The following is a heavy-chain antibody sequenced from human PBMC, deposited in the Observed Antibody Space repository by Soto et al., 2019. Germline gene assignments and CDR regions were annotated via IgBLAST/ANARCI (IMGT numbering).Heavy chain of an antibody. J-gene: IGHJ6*02. Sequence: ASVKVSCKASGYTFTGYYMHWVRQAPGQGLEWMGWINPNSGGTNYAQKFQGWVTMTRDTSISTAYMELSRLRSDDTAVYYCARGLGCGSSSLSGKYGMDVWGQGTTVTVSS. CDR1: GYTFTGYY. CDR3: ARGLGCGSSSLSGKYGMDV. V-gene: IGHV1-2*04. D-gene: IGHD6-6*01. CDR2: INPNSGGT.